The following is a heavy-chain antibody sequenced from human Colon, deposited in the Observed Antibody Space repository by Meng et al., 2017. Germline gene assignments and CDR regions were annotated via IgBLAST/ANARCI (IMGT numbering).Heavy chain of an antibody. CDR2: VSHTGDT. J-gene: IGHJ5*02. V-gene: IGHV4-34*01. Sequence: GDGPCPPLGPLSPTLAVSGGAFGSYYWNRIPQPPGKELEWMREVSHTGDTNYNPSLDSRVTISVDTSKNHIFLNLTSVTAADTALYYCARAYITRLRRNWFDPWGQGTLVTVSS. CDR1: GGAFGSYY. D-gene: IGHD3-10*01. CDR3: ARAYITRLRRNWFDP.